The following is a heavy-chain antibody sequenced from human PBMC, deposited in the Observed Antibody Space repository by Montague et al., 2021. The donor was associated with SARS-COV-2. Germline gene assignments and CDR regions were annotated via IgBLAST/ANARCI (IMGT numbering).Heavy chain of an antibody. Sequence: SLRLSCAASGFTFSGYAMHWVRQAPGKGLEWVAVISYDGSNKYYADSVKGRFTISRDNSRNTLYLQMNSLRAEDTAVYYCAREARYFDWLPSLYYYYGMDVWGQGTTVTVSS. J-gene: IGHJ6*02. CDR2: ISYDGSNK. CDR3: AREARYFDWLPSLYYYYGMDV. V-gene: IGHV3-30-3*01. CDR1: GFTFSGYA. D-gene: IGHD3-9*01.